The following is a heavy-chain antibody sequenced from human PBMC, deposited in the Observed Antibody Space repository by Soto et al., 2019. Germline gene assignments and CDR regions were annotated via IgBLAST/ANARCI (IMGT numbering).Heavy chain of an antibody. Sequence: QVQLEQSGAEVKRTGASVKVSCKASGSSFPSSTISWVRQSPGQGLEWMGWINAYNGNTKYTQKLQGRFTMTTDTTTSTVYMVLENLRSVYTAVYFCSIGNHGDIDYWGQGTLVTVSS. D-gene: IGHD4-17*01. CDR1: GSSFPSST. V-gene: IGHV1-18*01. CDR2: INAYNGNT. CDR3: SIGNHGDIDY. J-gene: IGHJ4*02.